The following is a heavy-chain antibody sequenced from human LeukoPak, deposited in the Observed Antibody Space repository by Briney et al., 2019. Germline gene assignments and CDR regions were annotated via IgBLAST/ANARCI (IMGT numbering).Heavy chain of an antibody. J-gene: IGHJ4*02. CDR3: ARGAQYYDYIWGSYRTYYFDY. V-gene: IGHV4-34*01. Sequence: PSETLSLTCAVYGGSLSGYYWSWIRQPPGKGLEWIGEINHSGSTNYNPSLKSRVTISVDTSKNQFSLKLSSVTAADTAVYYCARGAQYYDYIWGSYRTYYFDYWGQGTLVTVSS. D-gene: IGHD3-16*02. CDR1: GGSLSGYY. CDR2: INHSGST.